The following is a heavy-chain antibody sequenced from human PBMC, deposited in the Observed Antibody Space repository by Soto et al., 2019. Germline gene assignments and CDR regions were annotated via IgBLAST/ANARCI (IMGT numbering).Heavy chain of an antibody. CDR3: ARGPSHTTIFGVVITTHFDY. Sequence: TSETLSLTCTVSGGSISSGGYYWSWIRQPPGKGLEWIGEINHSGSTNYNPSLKSRVTISVDTSKNQFSLKLSSVTAADTAVYYCARGPSHTTIFGVVITTHFDYWGQGTLVTVSS. CDR1: GGSISSGGYY. V-gene: IGHV4-39*07. D-gene: IGHD3-3*01. J-gene: IGHJ4*02. CDR2: INHSGST.